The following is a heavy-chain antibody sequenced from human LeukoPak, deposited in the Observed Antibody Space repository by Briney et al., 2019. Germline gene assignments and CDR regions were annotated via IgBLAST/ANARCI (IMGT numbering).Heavy chain of an antibody. Sequence: PGRSLRLSCAASGFTFSSYGMHWVRQAPGKGLEWVSIIWYDGGNKYYADSVKGRFTISKDNSKNTLYLQMNSLRAEDTAIYYCARDPGHNGWYGDNWGQGTLVTVSS. CDR2: IWYDGGNK. J-gene: IGHJ4*02. CDR3: ARDPGHNGWYGDN. V-gene: IGHV3-33*01. CDR1: GFTFSSYG. D-gene: IGHD6-19*01.